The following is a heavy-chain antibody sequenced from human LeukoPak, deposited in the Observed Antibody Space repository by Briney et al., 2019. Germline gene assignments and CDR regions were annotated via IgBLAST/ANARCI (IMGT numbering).Heavy chain of an antibody. J-gene: IGHJ4*02. V-gene: IGHV3-73*01. CDR3: AKDLASSLRGATIRYYFDY. D-gene: IGHD1-26*01. Sequence: PGGSLRLSCAASGFTFSGSAMHWVRQASGKGLEWVGRIRSKANSYATAYAASVKGRFTISRDDSKNTAYLQMNSLRAEDTAVYYCAKDLASSLRGATIRYYFDYWGQGTLVTVSS. CDR2: IRSKANSYAT. CDR1: GFTFSGSA.